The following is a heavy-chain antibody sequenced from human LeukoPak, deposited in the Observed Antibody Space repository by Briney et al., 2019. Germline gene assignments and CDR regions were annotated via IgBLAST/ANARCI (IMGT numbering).Heavy chain of an antibody. CDR3: ARGLLGAPTSYFDY. J-gene: IGHJ4*02. D-gene: IGHD1-26*01. CDR2: ITYDGSNK. Sequence: GGSLRLSCAASGFTFSSNAMHWVRQAPGKGLEWVAVITYDGSNKYYADSVKGRFTISRDNSRNTLYLQMNSLRAEDTAVYYCARGLLGAPTSYFDYWGQGTLVTVSS. CDR1: GFTFSSNA. V-gene: IGHV3-30-3*01.